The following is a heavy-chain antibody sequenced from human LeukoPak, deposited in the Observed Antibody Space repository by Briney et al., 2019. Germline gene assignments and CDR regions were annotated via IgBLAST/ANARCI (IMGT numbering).Heavy chain of an antibody. CDR3: ARWDSSGWYNWFDP. CDR2: IYYSGST. D-gene: IGHD6-19*01. J-gene: IGHJ5*02. Sequence: KASETLSLTCTVSGGSISSYYWSWIRQPPGKGLEWIGYIYYSGSTNYNPSLKSRVTISVDTSKNQFSLKLSSVTAADTAVYYCARWDSSGWYNWFDPWGQGTLVTVSS. V-gene: IGHV4-59*01. CDR1: GGSISSYY.